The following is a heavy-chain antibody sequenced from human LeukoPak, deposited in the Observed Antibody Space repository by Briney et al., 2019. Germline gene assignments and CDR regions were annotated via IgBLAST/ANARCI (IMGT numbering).Heavy chain of an antibody. J-gene: IGHJ5*02. CDR3: ARMYSSSWYLTRSQNWFDP. CDR2: IYYSGST. V-gene: IGHV4-59*01. D-gene: IGHD6-13*01. CDR1: GGSISSYY. Sequence: PSETLSLTSTVSGGSISSYYWSWIRQPPGKGLEWIGYIYYSGSTNYNPSLKSRVTISVDTSKNQFSLKLSSVTAADTAVYYCARMYSSSWYLTRSQNWFDPWGQGTLVTVSS.